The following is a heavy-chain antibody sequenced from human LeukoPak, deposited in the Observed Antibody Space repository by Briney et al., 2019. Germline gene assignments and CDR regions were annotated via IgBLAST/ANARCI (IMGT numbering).Heavy chain of an antibody. Sequence: GGSLRLSCAASGFTFSNYWMSWVRQAPGKGLEWVANIKQDGSEKYYVDSVKGRFTISRDNAKNSLYLQMNSLRAEDTAVYYCARGLLTTNYDILTGYYSSYYYYYMDVWGKGTTVTVSS. D-gene: IGHD3-9*01. V-gene: IGHV3-7*01. J-gene: IGHJ6*03. CDR3: ARGLLTTNYDILTGYYSSYYYYYMDV. CDR2: IKQDGSEK. CDR1: GFTFSNYW.